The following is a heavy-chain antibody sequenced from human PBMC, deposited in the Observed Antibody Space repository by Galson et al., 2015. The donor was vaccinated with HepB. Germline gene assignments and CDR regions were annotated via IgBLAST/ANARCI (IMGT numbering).Heavy chain of an antibody. CDR2: INPSGGST. J-gene: IGHJ4*02. D-gene: IGHD3-10*01. Sequence: SVKVSCKAFGYKFTSYYMHWVRQAPGQGLEWMGIINPSGGSTDYAQKFRGRLTMTRDTSTSTVFMELSSLTSEDTAVYHCARGVLLWDGPDYWGQGTLVTVSS. CDR3: ARGVLLWDGPDY. V-gene: IGHV1-46*01. CDR1: GYKFTSYY.